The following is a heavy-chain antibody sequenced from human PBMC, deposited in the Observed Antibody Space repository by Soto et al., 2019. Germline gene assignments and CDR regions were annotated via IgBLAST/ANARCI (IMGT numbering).Heavy chain of an antibody. CDR2: ISSSSSYI. CDR3: ARGATVVKRGWFDP. Sequence: EVQLVESGGGLVKPGGSLRLSCAASGFTFSSYSMNWVRQAPGKGLEWVSSISSSSSYIYYADSVKGRFTISRDNAKNSLYLQMNSLRGEDTAVYYCARGATVVKRGWFDPWGQGILVTVSS. CDR1: GFTFSSYS. J-gene: IGHJ5*02. D-gene: IGHD2-15*01. V-gene: IGHV3-21*01.